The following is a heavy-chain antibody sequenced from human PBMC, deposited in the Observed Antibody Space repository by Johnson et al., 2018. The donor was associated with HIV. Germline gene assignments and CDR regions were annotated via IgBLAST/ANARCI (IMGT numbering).Heavy chain of an antibody. D-gene: IGHD3-16*02. V-gene: IGHV3-30*04. CDR3: AREARGLWRLRLGELSFLPNLHAFDI. J-gene: IGHJ3*02. Sequence: QVLLVESGGGVVQPGRSLRLSCAASGFTFSSYAMHWVRQAPGKGLEWVAVISYDGSNKYYADSVKGRFTISRDNSKNPLYLQMNSLRAEDTAVYYCAREARGLWRLRLGELSFLPNLHAFDIWGQGTMVTVSS. CDR1: GFTFSSYA. CDR2: ISYDGSNK.